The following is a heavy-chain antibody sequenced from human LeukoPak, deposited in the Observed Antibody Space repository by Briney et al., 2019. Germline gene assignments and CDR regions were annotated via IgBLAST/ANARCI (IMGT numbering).Heavy chain of an antibody. D-gene: IGHD3-10*01. CDR1: GDSISSEY. J-gene: IGHJ5*02. CDR2: INYSGTT. V-gene: IGHV4-59*01. Sequence: PSETLSLTCTVSGDSISSEYWTWIRQPPGQGLEWIAYINYSGTTNYNPSRKGRVTIPMDTPKNQFSLNLSSVTAADKAVYYCSRFSFGRNWFDPWGQGTLVTVSS. CDR3: SRFSFGRNWFDP.